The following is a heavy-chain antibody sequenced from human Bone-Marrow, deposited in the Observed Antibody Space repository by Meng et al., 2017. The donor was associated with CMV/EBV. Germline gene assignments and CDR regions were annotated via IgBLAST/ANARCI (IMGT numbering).Heavy chain of an antibody. Sequence: GESLKISCEASGLNFSSYGMHWVRQASGKGLEWVGSIRSKANSYATAYAVSVKGRFTISRDDSKNTAYLQMNSLKTEDTAVYYCTRHVYYGSGSYWVYWGQGTLVTVSS. CDR1: GLNFSSYG. CDR3: TRHVYYGSGSYWVY. D-gene: IGHD3-10*01. CDR2: IRSKANSYAT. V-gene: IGHV3-73*01. J-gene: IGHJ4*02.